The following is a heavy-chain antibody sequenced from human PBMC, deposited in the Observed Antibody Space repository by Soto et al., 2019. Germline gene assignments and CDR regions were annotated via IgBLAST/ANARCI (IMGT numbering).Heavy chain of an antibody. D-gene: IGHD3-16*02. CDR2: ISYDGSNK. V-gene: IGHV3-30*18. CDR1: GFTFSSYG. J-gene: IGHJ4*02. CDR3: AKSGAPLFPRRLRLGELSSDPFDY. Sequence: GGSLRLSCAASGFTFSSYGMHWVRQAPGKGLEWVAVISYDGSNKYYADSVKGRFTISRDNSKNTLYLQMNSLRAEDTAVYYCAKSGAPLFPRRLRLGELSSDPFDYWGQGTLVTVSS.